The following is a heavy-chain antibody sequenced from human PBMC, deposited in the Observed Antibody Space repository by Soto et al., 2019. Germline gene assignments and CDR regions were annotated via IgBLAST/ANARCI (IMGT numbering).Heavy chain of an antibody. CDR3: AREQRYYYGSGSRMDV. Sequence: SETLSLTCAVYGGSFIGYYWSWIRQPPGKGLEWIGEINHSGSTNYNPSLKSRVTISVDTSKNQFSLKLSSVTAADTAVYYCAREQRYYYGSGSRMDVWGQGTTVTVSS. J-gene: IGHJ6*02. V-gene: IGHV4-34*01. CDR1: GGSFIGYY. CDR2: INHSGST. D-gene: IGHD3-10*01.